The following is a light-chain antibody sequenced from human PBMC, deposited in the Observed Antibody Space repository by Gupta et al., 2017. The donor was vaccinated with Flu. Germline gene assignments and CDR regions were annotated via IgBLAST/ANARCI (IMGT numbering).Light chain of an antibody. J-gene: IGKJ1*01. CDR3: QQYDNSSLT. CDR1: QSISIW. Sequence: DIQLTPSPSTLSASVGDRVTITCRASQSISIWLAWYQQKPGKAPKLLIYRASSLDSGVPSRFSGSGSGTEFTLTISSLQPDDFATYYCQQYDNSSLTFGQGTKVEIK. CDR2: RAS. V-gene: IGKV1-5*03.